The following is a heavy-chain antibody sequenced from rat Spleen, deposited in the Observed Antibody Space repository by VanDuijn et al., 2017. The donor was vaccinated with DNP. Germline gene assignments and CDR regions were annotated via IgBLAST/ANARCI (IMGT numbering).Heavy chain of an antibody. CDR2: ITYDGGNT. D-gene: IGHD1-1*01. Sequence: EVQLVESGGGLVQPGRSMKLSCAASGFTFSNYDMAWVRQAPKKGLEWVATITYDGGNTYYRGSVQGRFTISRDNAKSTLYLQRDSLRSEDTATYYGAGLYWMDAWGQGTSVTVSS. CDR3: AGLYWMDA. CDR1: GFTFSNYD. V-gene: IGHV5-25*01. J-gene: IGHJ4*01.